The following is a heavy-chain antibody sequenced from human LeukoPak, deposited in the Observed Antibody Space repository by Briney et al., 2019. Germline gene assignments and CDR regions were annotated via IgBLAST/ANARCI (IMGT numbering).Heavy chain of an antibody. V-gene: IGHV1-46*01. J-gene: IGHJ1*01. CDR2: INPSGGST. CDR3: ARDSPPIAAADLEYFQH. D-gene: IGHD6-13*01. Sequence: ASVKVSCKASGYTFTSYYMHWVRQAPGQGLEWMGIINPSGGSTSYAQKFQGRVTMTRDTSTSTVYMELSSLRSEDTAVYYCARDSPPIAAADLEYFQHWGQGTLVTVSS. CDR1: GYTFTSYY.